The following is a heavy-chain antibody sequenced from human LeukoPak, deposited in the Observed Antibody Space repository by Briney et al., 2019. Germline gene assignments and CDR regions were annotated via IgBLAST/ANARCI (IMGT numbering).Heavy chain of an antibody. D-gene: IGHD3-9*01. J-gene: IGHJ4*02. CDR2: ISGSGGST. V-gene: IGHV3-23*01. CDR1: GFTFSSYA. Sequence: PGGSLRLSCAASGFTFSSYAMSWVRQAPGKGLEWVSAISGSGGSTYYADSVKGRFTISRDNAKDTLFLQMNSLRTEDTAVYYCARASVAAVVPFDSQYTLDYWGQGSLVTVSS. CDR3: ARASVAAVVPFDSQYTLDY.